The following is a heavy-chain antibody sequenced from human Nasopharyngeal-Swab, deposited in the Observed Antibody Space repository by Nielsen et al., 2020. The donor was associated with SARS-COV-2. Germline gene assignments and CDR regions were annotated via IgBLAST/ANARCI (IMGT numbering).Heavy chain of an antibody. V-gene: IGHV3-23*01. D-gene: IGHD3-22*01. CDR2: ISGSVGST. J-gene: IGHJ6*02. CDR3: AKDLVVVITPNGMDV. Sequence: VRQATGKGLEWVSAISGSVGSTYYADSVKGRFTISRDNSKNTLYLQMNSLRAEDTAVYYCAKDLVVVITPNGMDVWGQGTTVTVSS.